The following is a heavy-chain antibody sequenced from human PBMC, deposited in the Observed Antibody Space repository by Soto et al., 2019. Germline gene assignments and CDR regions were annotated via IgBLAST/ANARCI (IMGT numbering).Heavy chain of an antibody. Sequence: PGGSLRLSCAASGFTFSSYSMNWVRQAPGKGLEWVSYISSSSSTIYYADSVKGRFTISRDNAKNSLHLQMNSLRDEDTAVYYCASGYCSGGSCYAPGGMDVWGQGTTVTVSS. CDR3: ASGYCSGGSCYAPGGMDV. D-gene: IGHD2-15*01. CDR1: GFTFSSYS. CDR2: ISSSSSTI. V-gene: IGHV3-48*02. J-gene: IGHJ6*02.